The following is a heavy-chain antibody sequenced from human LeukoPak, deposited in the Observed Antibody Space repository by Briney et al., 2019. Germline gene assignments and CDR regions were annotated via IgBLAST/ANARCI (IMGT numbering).Heavy chain of an antibody. J-gene: IGHJ4*02. CDR3: AKGDSIIGLSN. D-gene: IGHD3/OR15-3a*01. CDR2: ISWNSGSI. V-gene: IGHV3-9*03. Sequence: GGSLRLSCAACGFTFDDYAMHWVRQAPGKGLEWVSGISWNSGSIGYADSVKGRFTISRDNAKNSLYLQMNSLRAEDMALYYCAKGDSIIGLSNWGQGTLVTVSS. CDR1: GFTFDDYA.